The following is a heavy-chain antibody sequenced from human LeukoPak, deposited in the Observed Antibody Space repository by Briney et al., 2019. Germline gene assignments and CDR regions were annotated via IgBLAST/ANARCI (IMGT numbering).Heavy chain of an antibody. CDR1: GFTFSSYW. CDR2: IKQDGSEK. V-gene: IGHV3-7*03. CDR3: ARDISHDAFDI. Sequence: GGSLRLSCAASGFTFSSYWMSWVRQAPGKGLEWVANIKQDGSEKYYVGSVKGRFTISRDNAKNSLYLQMNSLRAEDTAVYYCARDISHDAFDIWGQGTMVTVSS. J-gene: IGHJ3*02. D-gene: IGHD2/OR15-2a*01.